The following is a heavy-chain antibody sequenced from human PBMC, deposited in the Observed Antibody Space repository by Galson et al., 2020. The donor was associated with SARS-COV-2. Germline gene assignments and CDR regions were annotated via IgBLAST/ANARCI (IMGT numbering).Heavy chain of an antibody. Sequence: GGSLRLSCAASGFTFSSYAMSWVRQAPGKGLEWVSAISGSGGSTYYADSVKGRFTISRDNSKNTLYLQMNSLRAEDTAVYYCARGQVPFGDFWSGYRRHWYFDLWGRGTLVTVSS. V-gene: IGHV3-23*01. CDR2: ISGSGGST. D-gene: IGHD3-3*01. CDR3: ARGQVPFGDFWSGYRRHWYFDL. J-gene: IGHJ2*01. CDR1: GFTFSSYA.